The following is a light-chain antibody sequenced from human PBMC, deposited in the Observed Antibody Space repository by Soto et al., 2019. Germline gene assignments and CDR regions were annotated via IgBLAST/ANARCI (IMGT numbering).Light chain of an antibody. CDR3: SSYAGSDYV. V-gene: IGLV2-8*01. J-gene: IGLJ1*01. CDR2: EVS. CDR1: SSDVGGYNY. Sequence: QSVLTQPPSASGSPGQSVTISFPGTSSDVGGYNYVSWYQQHPGKAPKLMIYEVSKRPSGVPDRFSGSKSGNTASLTVSGLQAEDEADYYCSSYAGSDYVFGTGTKVTVL.